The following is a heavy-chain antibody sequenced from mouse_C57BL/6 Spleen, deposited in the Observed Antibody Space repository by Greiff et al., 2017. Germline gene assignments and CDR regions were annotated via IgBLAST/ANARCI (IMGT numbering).Heavy chain of an antibody. CDR3: ARNDYYGSSPSFDY. Sequence: VQLQQSGPELVKPGASVKISCKASGYSFTSYYIHWVKQRPGQGLEWIGWIYPGSGNTKYNEKFKGKATLTADTSSSTAYMQLSSLTSEDSAVYYCARNDYYGSSPSFDYWGQGTTLTVSS. J-gene: IGHJ2*01. V-gene: IGHV1-66*01. CDR2: IYPGSGNT. CDR1: GYSFTSYY. D-gene: IGHD1-1*01.